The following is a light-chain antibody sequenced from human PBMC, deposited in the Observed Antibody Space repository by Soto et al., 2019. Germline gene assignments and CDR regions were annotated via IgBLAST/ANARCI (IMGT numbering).Light chain of an antibody. CDR2: SVS. Sequence: EIVMTQSPATLSVSPGERATLSCRASQSVSTNLAWYQQKLGQASRLLIHSVSTRATGIPAKFSGSGSGTEFTLTISSLQSEDIAVYYCQQYHHWPPVSTFGQGTKVEIK. CDR3: QQYHHWPPVST. V-gene: IGKV3-15*01. CDR1: QSVSTN. J-gene: IGKJ2*01.